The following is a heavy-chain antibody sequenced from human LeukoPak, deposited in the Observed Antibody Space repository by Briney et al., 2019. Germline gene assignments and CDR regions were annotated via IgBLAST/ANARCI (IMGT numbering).Heavy chain of an antibody. Sequence: PGGSLRRSCAASRFTCSSYGMHWVRQAPGKGLEWVADIWYGGSNKYYADSVKGRFTISRVNSKTTLYLQMNSLSAEDTAVYYCASLLPALKTDYYYYGMDVWGQGTTVTVSS. CDR2: IWYGGSNK. J-gene: IGHJ6*02. CDR1: RFTCSSYG. CDR3: ASLLPALKTDYYYYGMDV. V-gene: IGHV3-33*01.